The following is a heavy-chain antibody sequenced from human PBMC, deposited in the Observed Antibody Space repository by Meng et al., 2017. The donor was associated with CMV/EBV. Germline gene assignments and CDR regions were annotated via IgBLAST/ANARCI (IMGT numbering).Heavy chain of an antibody. D-gene: IGHD2-15*01. J-gene: IGHJ4*02. CDR2: IYPGDSDT. CDR3: ARLNADVAPRY. V-gene: IGHV5-51*01. Sequence: KVSCKGSGYSFTSYWIGWVRQLPGKVLEWMGIIYPGDSDTRYSPSFQGQVTISADKSISTAYLQWSSLKASDTAMYYCARLNADVAPRYWGQGTLVTVSS. CDR1: GYSFTSYW.